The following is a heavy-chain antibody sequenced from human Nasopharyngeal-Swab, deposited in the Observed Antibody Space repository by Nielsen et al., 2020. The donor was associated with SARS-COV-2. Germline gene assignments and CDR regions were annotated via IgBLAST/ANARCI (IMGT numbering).Heavy chain of an antibody. V-gene: IGHV1-69*13. Sequence: SVKVSCKASGGTFSSYAISWVRQAPGQGLEWMGGIIPIFGTANYAQKFQGRVTITADESTSTAYMELSSLRSEDTAVYYCARGSETHDYSNYVFNVYYYCMDVWGKGTTVTVSS. CDR3: ARGSETHDYSNYVFNVYYYCMDV. CDR2: IIPIFGTA. CDR1: GGTFSSYA. J-gene: IGHJ6*03. D-gene: IGHD4-11*01.